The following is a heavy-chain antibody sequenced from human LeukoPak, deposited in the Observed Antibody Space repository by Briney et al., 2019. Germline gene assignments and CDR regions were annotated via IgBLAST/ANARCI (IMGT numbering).Heavy chain of an antibody. V-gene: IGHV5-51*01. J-gene: IGHJ4*02. CDR1: GYSFTSYW. CDR3: ARATTGTRTIDY. CDR2: IYPDDSDT. D-gene: IGHD1-7*01. Sequence: HGESLKISCKGSGYSFTSYWIGWVRQLPGKGLEWMGVIYPDDSDTRYSPSFQGQVTISADKSISTAYLQWSSLKASDTAMYYCARATTGTRTIDYWGQGTLVTVSS.